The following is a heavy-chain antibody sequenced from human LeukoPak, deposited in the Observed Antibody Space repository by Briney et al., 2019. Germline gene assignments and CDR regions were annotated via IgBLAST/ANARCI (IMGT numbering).Heavy chain of an antibody. J-gene: IGHJ6*02. CDR2: INPNSGGT. Sequence: ASVKVSCKASGYTFTGYYMHWVRQAPGQGLEWMGWINPNSGGTNYAQKFQGWVTTTRDTSISTAYMELSRLRSDDTAVYYCARSTSSTYYYYGMDVWGQGTTVTVSS. V-gene: IGHV1-2*04. D-gene: IGHD6-13*01. CDR3: ARSTSSTYYYYGMDV. CDR1: GYTFTGYY.